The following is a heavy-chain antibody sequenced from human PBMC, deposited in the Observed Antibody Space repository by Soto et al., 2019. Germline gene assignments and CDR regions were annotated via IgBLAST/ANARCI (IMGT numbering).Heavy chain of an antibody. CDR3: AGRIRGDYSFDF. CDR1: GFSLSSTEVR. J-gene: IGHJ4*02. D-gene: IGHD4-4*01. Sequence: GSGPTLVNPTQTLTLTCAVSGFSLSSTEVRVSWIRQPPGKALEWLARIDWDDEKFYSTSLKTRLTISKDTSKNQVVLTMTNMDPVDTATYYCAGRIRGDYSFDFWGLGTPVTVSS. CDR2: IDWDDEK. V-gene: IGHV2-70*04.